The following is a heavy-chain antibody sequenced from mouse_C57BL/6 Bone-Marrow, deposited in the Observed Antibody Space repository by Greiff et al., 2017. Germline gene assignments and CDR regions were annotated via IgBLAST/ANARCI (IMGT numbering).Heavy chain of an antibody. CDR2: ISYSGST. D-gene: IGHD1-1*01. CDR3: ARSLYYYGPSYWYFDV. Sequence: VQLKESGPGLAKPSQTLSLTCSVTGYSITSDYWNWIRKFPGNKLEYMGYISYSGSTYYNPSLKSRISITRDTSKNQYYLQLNSVTTEDTATYYCARSLYYYGPSYWYFDVWGTGTTVTVSS. J-gene: IGHJ1*03. CDR1: GYSITSDY. V-gene: IGHV3-8*01.